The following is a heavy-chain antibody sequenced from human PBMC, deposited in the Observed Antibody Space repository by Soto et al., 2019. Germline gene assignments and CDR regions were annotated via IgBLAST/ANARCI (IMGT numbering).Heavy chain of an antibody. CDR1: GFTFSSYG. V-gene: IGHV3-33*01. J-gene: IGHJ4*02. CDR2: MWYDGSNK. Sequence: QVQLVESGGGVVQPGRSLRLSCAASGFTFSSYGMLWVRQAPGKGLEWVAVMWYDGSNKYYADSVKGRFTISRDNSKNTLYLQMNSLRAEDTAVYYCARDFAIVVAAGGFFDYWGQGTLVTVSS. CDR3: ARDFAIVVAAGGFFDY. D-gene: IGHD2-15*01.